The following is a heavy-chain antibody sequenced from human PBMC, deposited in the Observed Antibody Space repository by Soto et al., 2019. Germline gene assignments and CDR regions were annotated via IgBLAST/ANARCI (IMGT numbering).Heavy chain of an antibody. V-gene: IGHV3-7*03. CDR1: GFTFISSF. Sequence: HPGGSLRLSCVASGFTFISSFMGWIRQAPGKGLEWVGNINQDGGVTYYGYSVEVRLTIYTDNTKDSLYLQMNSLRGEETAIYYCARYYRGRASYFFDXWGQGTLFTVSX. CDR3: ARYYRGRASYFFDX. J-gene: IGHJ4*02. CDR2: INQDGGVT. D-gene: IGHD1-26*01.